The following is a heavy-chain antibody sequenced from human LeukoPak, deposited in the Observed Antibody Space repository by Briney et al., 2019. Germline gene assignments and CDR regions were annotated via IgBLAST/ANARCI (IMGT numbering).Heavy chain of an antibody. D-gene: IGHD3-10*01. Sequence: SETLSLTCAVYGGNFSGYYWSWIRQPPGKELEWIGEINHSGSTNYNPSLKSRVTISVDTSKNQFSLKLSSVTAADTAVYYCARLSRGLWFGELLYYYYYMDVWGKGTTVTVSS. J-gene: IGHJ6*03. CDR2: INHSGST. CDR1: GGNFSGYY. V-gene: IGHV4-34*01. CDR3: ARLSRGLWFGELLYYYYYMDV.